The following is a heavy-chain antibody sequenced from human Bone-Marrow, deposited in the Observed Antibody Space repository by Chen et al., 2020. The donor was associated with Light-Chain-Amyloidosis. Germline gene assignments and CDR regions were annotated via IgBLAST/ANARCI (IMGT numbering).Heavy chain of an antibody. Sequence: EVHLVETGGALIQPGGSLRLSCAASGFSVSRSYMSWVRQAPGKGPEWVSLIYSGGSTYYADFVKGRFTISRDRSKNTVYLQMNSLRAEDTALYYCATEGRDPGYSYGYLNYWGQGTLVTVSS. CDR1: GFSVSRSY. V-gene: IGHV3-53*02. CDR3: ATEGRDPGYSYGYLNY. D-gene: IGHD5-18*01. CDR2: IYSGGST. J-gene: IGHJ4*02.